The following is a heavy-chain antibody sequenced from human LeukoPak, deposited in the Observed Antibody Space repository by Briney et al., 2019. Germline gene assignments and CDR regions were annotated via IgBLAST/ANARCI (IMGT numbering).Heavy chain of an antibody. CDR2: IIPIFGTA. V-gene: IGHV1-69*13. Sequence: SVKVSCKASGGTFSSYAISWVRQAPGQGLEWMGGIIPIFGTANYAQKFQGRVTITADESTSTAYMELSSLRSEDTAVYYCASFADGSGSYQQNWGQGTLVTVSS. CDR1: GGTFSSYA. D-gene: IGHD3-10*01. CDR3: ASFADGSGSYQQN. J-gene: IGHJ4*02.